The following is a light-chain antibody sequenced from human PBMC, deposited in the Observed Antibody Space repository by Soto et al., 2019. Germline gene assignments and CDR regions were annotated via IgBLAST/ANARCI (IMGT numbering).Light chain of an antibody. CDR1: SSNIGSNT. CDR2: SNN. CDR3: AAWDDSLNGPV. J-gene: IGLJ1*01. Sequence: QHVLTQPPSASGTPGQRVTISCSGSSSNIGSNTVNWYQQLPGTAPTLLIYSNNQRPSGVPDRFSGSKSGTSASLAISGLQSEDEADYYCAAWDDSLNGPVFGTGTKVTVL. V-gene: IGLV1-44*01.